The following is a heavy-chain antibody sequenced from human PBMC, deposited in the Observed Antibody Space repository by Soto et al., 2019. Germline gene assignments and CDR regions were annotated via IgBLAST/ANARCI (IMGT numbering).Heavy chain of an antibody. D-gene: IGHD3-22*01. CDR3: ARDMSYYDSSGYYDGLVVY. V-gene: IGHV3-30-3*01. Sequence: PGGSLRLSCAASGFTFSSYAMHWVRQAPGKGLEWVAVISYDGSNKYYADSVKGRFTISRDNSKNTLYLQMNSLRAEDTAVYYCARDMSYYDSSGYYDGLVVYWGQGTLVTVSS. CDR2: ISYDGSNK. J-gene: IGHJ4*02. CDR1: GFTFSSYA.